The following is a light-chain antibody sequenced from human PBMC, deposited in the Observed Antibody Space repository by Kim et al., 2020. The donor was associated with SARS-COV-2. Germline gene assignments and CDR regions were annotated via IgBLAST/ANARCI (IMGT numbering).Light chain of an antibody. CDR3: QQSNNWPPLT. CDR1: QTINNR. Sequence: SPGERATLSCRSSQTINNRLVWYQQKPGQAPRLLIYDAPTRATGIPARFIGSGSETDFTLTINGLQSEDFAVYYCQQSNNWPPLTFGQGTKVDIK. J-gene: IGKJ1*01. CDR2: DAP. V-gene: IGKV3-15*01.